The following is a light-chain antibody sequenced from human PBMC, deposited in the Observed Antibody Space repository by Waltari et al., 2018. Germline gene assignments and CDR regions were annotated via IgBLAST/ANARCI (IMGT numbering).Light chain of an antibody. J-gene: IGKJ4*01. CDR3: QQYGSSPLT. V-gene: IGKV3-20*01. CDR2: GAS. CDR1: QSVSSSY. Sequence: EIVLTQAPGTLSWSPGERATLSGRASQSVSSSYLAWYQQKPCQAARLLIDGASSRATGIPDRFSGSGSGTDFTLTISRLEPEDFAVYYCQQYGSSPLTFGGGTKVGIK.